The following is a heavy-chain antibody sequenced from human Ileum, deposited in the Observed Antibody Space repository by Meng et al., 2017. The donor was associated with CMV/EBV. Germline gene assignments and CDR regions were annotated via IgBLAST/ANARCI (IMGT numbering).Heavy chain of an antibody. CDR3: ARDSLTGTGTGP. CDR2: INPNGGST. V-gene: IGHV1-46*01. D-gene: IGHD1-7*01. Sequence: CKASGYIFTRYYMHWVRQAPGHGLGWMGIINPNGGSTTYAQKFQGRVTMTSDTSTSTVYMELSSLRSEDTAVYYCARDSLTGTGTGPWGQGTLVTVSS. CDR1: GYIFTRYY. J-gene: IGHJ5*02.